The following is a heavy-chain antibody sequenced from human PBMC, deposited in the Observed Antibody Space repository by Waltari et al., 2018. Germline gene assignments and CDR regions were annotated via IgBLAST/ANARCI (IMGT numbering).Heavy chain of an antibody. CDR1: GGSISSSSSY. CDR2: IYYSGST. Sequence: QLQLQESGPGLVKPSETLSLTCTVSGGSISSSSSYWGRIRQPPGKGLEWIGSIYYSGSTYYNPSLKSRVTISVDTSKNQFSLKLSSVTAADTAVYYCARGSRIELYYMDVWGKGTTVTVSS. CDR3: ARGSRIELYYMDV. V-gene: IGHV4-39*01. D-gene: IGHD1-7*01. J-gene: IGHJ6*03.